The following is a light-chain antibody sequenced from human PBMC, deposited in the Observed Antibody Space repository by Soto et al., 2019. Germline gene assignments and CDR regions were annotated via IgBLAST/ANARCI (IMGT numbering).Light chain of an antibody. Sequence: EIVMTQSPATLSVSPGERATLSCRASQSVSSNLAWYQQKPGQAPRLLIYDASTRATAIPARFSGSGSGTEFTLTISSLQSEDFAVYYCQQYNNWPPLFGGGTKVEI. CDR2: DAS. CDR3: QQYNNWPPL. CDR1: QSVSSN. V-gene: IGKV3-15*01. J-gene: IGKJ4*01.